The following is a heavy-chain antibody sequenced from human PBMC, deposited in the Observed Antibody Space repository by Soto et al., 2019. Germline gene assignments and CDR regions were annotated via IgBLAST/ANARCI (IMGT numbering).Heavy chain of an antibody. CDR2: IIPIFGTA. D-gene: IGHD2-21*02. CDR1: GGTFSSYA. J-gene: IGHJ6*02. Sequence: SVKVSCKASGGTFSSYAISWVRQAPGQGLEWMGGIIPIFGTANYAQKFQGRVTITADESTSTAYMELSSLRSEDTAVYYCAREGVVVTAALYGMDVWGQGTTVTVSS. CDR3: AREGVVVTAALYGMDV. V-gene: IGHV1-69*13.